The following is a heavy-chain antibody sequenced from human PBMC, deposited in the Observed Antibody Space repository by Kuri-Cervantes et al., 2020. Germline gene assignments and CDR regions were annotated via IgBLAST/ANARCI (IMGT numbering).Heavy chain of an antibody. V-gene: IGHV1-69*13. Sequence: SVKVSCKASGGTFSSYAISWVRQAPGQGLEWMGGIIPIFGTANYAQKFQGRVTITADESTSTAYMELSSLRAEDTAVYYCARIYGDYARIDYWGQGTLVTVSS. CDR1: GGTFSSYA. CDR2: IIPIFGTA. J-gene: IGHJ4*02. CDR3: ARIYGDYARIDY. D-gene: IGHD4-17*01.